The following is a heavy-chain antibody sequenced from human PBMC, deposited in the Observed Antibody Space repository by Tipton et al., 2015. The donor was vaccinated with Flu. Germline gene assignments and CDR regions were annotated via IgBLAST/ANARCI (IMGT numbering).Heavy chain of an antibody. J-gene: IGHJ6*02. CDR2: IYTSGTT. CDR3: ARDSGSATHYNLFGEYYGLDV. Sequence: GLVKPSETLSLTCSVSGGSISTSSWSWLRQPAGKGLEWIGRIYTSGTTNYNPSLKSRVTISVDTSKNQFSLTVNSVTAADTAVYYCARDSGSATHYNLFGEYYGLDVWGQGTTVTVSS. D-gene: IGHD3-10*01. V-gene: IGHV4-4*07. CDR1: GGSISTSS.